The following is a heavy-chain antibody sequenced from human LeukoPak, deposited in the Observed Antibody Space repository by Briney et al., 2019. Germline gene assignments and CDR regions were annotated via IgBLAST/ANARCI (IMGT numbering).Heavy chain of an antibody. J-gene: IGHJ4*02. V-gene: IGHV1-18*01. CDR3: ARDLDVVAAATSAPHYFDY. D-gene: IGHD2-15*01. CDR1: GYTFTSYG. Sequence: ASVTVSCKASGYTFTSYGISWVRQAPGQGLEWMGWISAYNGNTNYAQKLQGRVTMTTDTSTSTAYMELRSLRSDDTAVYYCARDLDVVAAATSAPHYFDYWGQGTLVTVSS. CDR2: ISAYNGNT.